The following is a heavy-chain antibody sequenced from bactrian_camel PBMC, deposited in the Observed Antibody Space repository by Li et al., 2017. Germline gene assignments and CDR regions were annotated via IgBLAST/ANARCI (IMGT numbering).Heavy chain of an antibody. CDR3: VSSLMSTAY. CDR1: GFTFSNNW. CDR2: IYTYDGTT. Sequence: HVQLVESGGGLVQPGGSLRLSCIPSGFTFSNNWIHWVRQAPGKGLEWVSSIYTYDGTTNSADSVKGRFTISRDNAKNTVFLQMNSLKPEDMAVYYCVSSLMSTAYWGQGTQVTVS. J-gene: IGHJ4*01. V-gene: IGHV3S1*01. D-gene: IGHD3*01.